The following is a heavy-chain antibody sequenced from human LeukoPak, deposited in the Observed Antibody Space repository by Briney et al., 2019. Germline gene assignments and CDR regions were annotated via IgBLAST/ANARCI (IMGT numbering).Heavy chain of an antibody. CDR2: IYYSGST. Sequence: SETLSLTCTVSGGSISSYYWSWIRQPPGKGLEWIGYIYYSGSTNYNPSLKSRVTISVDTSKNQFSLKLSSVTAADTAVYYCARGPTRDAVFDIWGQGTMVTVSS. CDR1: GGSISSYY. J-gene: IGHJ3*02. D-gene: IGHD2-8*01. V-gene: IGHV4-59*01. CDR3: ARGPTRDAVFDI.